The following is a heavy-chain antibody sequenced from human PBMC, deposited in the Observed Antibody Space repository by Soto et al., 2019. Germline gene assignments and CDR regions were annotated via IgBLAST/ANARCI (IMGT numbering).Heavy chain of an antibody. CDR2: IIPIFGTA. J-gene: IGHJ4*02. Sequence: GASVTVSCKASGGTFSSYAISWVRQAPGQGLEWMGGIIPIFGTANYAQKFQGRVTITADESTSTAYMELSSLRSEDTAVYYCARVPDYDSSGYYYDWGQGTLVTVSS. CDR3: ARVPDYDSSGYYYD. CDR1: GGTFSSYA. D-gene: IGHD3-22*01. V-gene: IGHV1-69*13.